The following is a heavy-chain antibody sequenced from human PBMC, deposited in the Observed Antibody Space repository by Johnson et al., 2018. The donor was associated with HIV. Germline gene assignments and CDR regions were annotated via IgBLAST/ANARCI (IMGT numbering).Heavy chain of an antibody. Sequence: VQLVESGGGLIQPGGSLRLSCAASGFTVSSNYMSWVRQAPGKGLEWVSVISWNSGSIGYADSVKGRFTISRDNAKNSLYLQMNSLRAEDTALYYCAKVYYDSSGYGAFEIWGQGTMVTVSS. J-gene: IGHJ3*02. D-gene: IGHD3-22*01. CDR3: AKVYYDSSGYGAFEI. CDR1: GFTVSSNY. CDR2: ISWNSGSI. V-gene: IGHV3-9*01.